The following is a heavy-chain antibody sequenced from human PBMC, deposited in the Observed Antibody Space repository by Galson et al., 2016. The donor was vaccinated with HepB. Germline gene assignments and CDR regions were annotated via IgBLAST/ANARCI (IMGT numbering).Heavy chain of an antibody. CDR2: IYPGDSDT. Sequence: QSGAEVKKPVESLKISCKASEYRFTGQWIGWVRQTPEKGLEWMGIIYPGDSDTRYSPSFQGQVTISADKSITTAYLQLCSLKASDTAMYYCARLANHFDGCWDDPFDFWGQGTMVTVSS. V-gene: IGHV5-51*01. D-gene: IGHD1-26*01. J-gene: IGHJ3*01. CDR1: EYRFTGQW. CDR3: ARLANHFDGCWDDPFDF.